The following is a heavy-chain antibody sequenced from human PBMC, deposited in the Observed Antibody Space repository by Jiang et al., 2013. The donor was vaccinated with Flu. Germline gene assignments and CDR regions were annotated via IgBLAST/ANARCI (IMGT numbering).Heavy chain of an antibody. V-gene: IGHV1-18*04. D-gene: IGHD2-2*01. CDR2: ISAYNGNT. J-gene: IGHJ6*02. CDR1: GYTFTSYG. CDR3: ARPCFCSSTTCYGGSDYYYGMDI. Sequence: VKVSCKASGYTFTSYGISWVRQAPGQGPEWMGWISAYNGNTHYAQNLQGRVTLTTDTSTSTAYMELRSLRSDDTAVYYCARPCFCSSTTCYGGSDYYYGMDIWGQGTTVTVSS.